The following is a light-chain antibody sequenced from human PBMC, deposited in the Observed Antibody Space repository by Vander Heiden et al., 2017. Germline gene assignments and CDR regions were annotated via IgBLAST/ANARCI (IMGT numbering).Light chain of an antibody. CDR1: QSISSW. Sequence: DIQVTQSPSTLSASVGDRVTITCRASQSISSWLAWYQQKPGKAPKLLIYKASSLESGVPSRFSGSGSGTEFTLTISSLQPDDFATYYCLQYNSYPLTFGPGTKVDIK. V-gene: IGKV1-5*03. J-gene: IGKJ3*01. CDR3: LQYNSYPLT. CDR2: KAS.